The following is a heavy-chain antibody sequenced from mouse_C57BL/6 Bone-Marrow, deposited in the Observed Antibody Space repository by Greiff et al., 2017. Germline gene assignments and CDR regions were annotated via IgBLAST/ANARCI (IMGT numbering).Heavy chain of an antibody. CDR1: GFTFSDAW. J-gene: IGHJ3*01. D-gene: IGHD1-1*01. V-gene: IGHV6-6*01. Sequence: EVKLEESGGGLVQPGGSMKLSCAASGFTFSDAWMDWVRQSPEKGLEWVAEIRNKANNHATYYAESVKGRFTISRDDSKSSVYLQMNSLRAEDTGIYYCTRLYYYGSSYVSWFAYWGQGTLVTVSA. CDR3: TRLYYYGSSYVSWFAY. CDR2: IRNKANNHAT.